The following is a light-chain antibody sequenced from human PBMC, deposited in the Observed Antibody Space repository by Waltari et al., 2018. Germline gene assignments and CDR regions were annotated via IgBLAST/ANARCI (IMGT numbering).Light chain of an antibody. J-gene: IGLJ3*02. V-gene: IGLV2-14*03. CDR2: DVT. CDR1: SSDIGGYDS. Sequence: QSALTQPASVSGSPGQSITISCSRTSSDIGGYDSVSWYQQYPGIAPKLIIYDVTNRPSGVSNRFSGSKSGYTASLTISGLQAADEAHYYCTSYTRKHTWVFGGGTKVTVL. CDR3: TSYTRKHTWV.